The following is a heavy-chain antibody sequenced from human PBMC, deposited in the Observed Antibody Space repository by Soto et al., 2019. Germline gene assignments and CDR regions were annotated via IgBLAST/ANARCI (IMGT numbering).Heavy chain of an antibody. CDR1: GGSISSGDYY. CDR3: ARGGAGYYYDSSGFPLDY. Sequence: SETLSPTCTVSGGSISSGDYYWSWIRQPPGKGLEWIGYIYYSGSTYYNPSLKSRVTISVDTSKNQFSLKLSSVTAADTAVYYCARGGAGYYYDSSGFPLDYWGQGTLVTVSS. CDR2: IYYSGST. J-gene: IGHJ4*02. D-gene: IGHD3-22*01. V-gene: IGHV4-30-4*01.